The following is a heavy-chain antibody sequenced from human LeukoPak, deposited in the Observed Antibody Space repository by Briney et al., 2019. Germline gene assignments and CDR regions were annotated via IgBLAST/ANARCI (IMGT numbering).Heavy chain of an antibody. CDR1: GGSISSSSYY. D-gene: IGHD6-19*01. CDR3: ARDRHSSGWYYFDY. CDR2: IYYSGST. V-gene: IGHV4-39*07. Sequence: SETLSLTCTVSGGSISSSSYYWGWIRQPPGKGLEWIGSIYYSGSTYYNPSLKSRVTISVDTSKNQFSLKLSSVTAADTAVYYCARDRHSSGWYYFDYWGQGTLVTVSS. J-gene: IGHJ4*02.